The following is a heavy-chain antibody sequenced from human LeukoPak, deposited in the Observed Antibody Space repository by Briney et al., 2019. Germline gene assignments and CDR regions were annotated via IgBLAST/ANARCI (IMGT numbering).Heavy chain of an antibody. CDR1: GSIFTTYW. J-gene: IGHJ4*02. CDR2: IDPSDSYT. CDR3: ARRGRYSGSYYSLGY. Sequence: KNGASLTISCQGSGSIFTTYWISWVRQLPGKGLEWMGRIDPSDSYTDYSPSFQGHVSISVDKSISTAYLQWSSLKASDTAMYYCARRGRYSGSYYSLGYWGQGTLVTVSS. D-gene: IGHD1-26*01. V-gene: IGHV5-10-1*01.